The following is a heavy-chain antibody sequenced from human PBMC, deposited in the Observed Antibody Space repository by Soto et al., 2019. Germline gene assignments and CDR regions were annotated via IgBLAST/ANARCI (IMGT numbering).Heavy chain of an antibody. CDR1: GGSISSGGYY. D-gene: IGHD6-19*01. J-gene: IGHJ3*02. Sequence: KASETLSLTCTVSGGSISSGGYYWSWIRQHPGKGLEWIGYIYYSGSTYYNPSLKSRVTISVDTSKNQFSLKLSSVTAADTAVYYCARAPYSSGWFDAFDIWGQGTMVTVSS. CDR3: ARAPYSSGWFDAFDI. CDR2: IYYSGST. V-gene: IGHV4-31*03.